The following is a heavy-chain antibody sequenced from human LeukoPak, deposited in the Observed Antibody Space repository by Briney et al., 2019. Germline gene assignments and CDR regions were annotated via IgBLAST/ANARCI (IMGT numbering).Heavy chain of an antibody. D-gene: IGHD6-13*01. J-gene: IGHJ4*02. Sequence: PSETLSLTCTVSGGSITSYYWSWIRQPAGKGLEWIGRIYTSGTTNFNPSLKSRVTMSVDTSKNQFSLKLSSVTAADTAVYYCVRDRPADSGSTWDRLGDWGQGTLVTVSS. CDR1: GGSITSYY. V-gene: IGHV4-4*07. CDR2: IYTSGTT. CDR3: VRDRPADSGSTWDRLGD.